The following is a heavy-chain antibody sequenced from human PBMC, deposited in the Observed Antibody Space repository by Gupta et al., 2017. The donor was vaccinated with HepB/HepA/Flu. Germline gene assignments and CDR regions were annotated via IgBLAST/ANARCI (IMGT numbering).Heavy chain of an antibody. CDR1: GYTFISYD. J-gene: IGHJ4*02. V-gene: IGHV1-8*01. Sequence: QVQLVQSGAEVKKPGASVKVSCKASGYTFISYDINWVRQAIGQGLEWMGWMNPNSGNTGYAQKFQGRVTMTRNTSISTAYMELSSLRSEDTAVYYCARGRKDRIFYGSGSYRFDYWGQGTLVTVSS. CDR3: ARGRKDRIFYGSGSYRFDY. CDR2: MNPNSGNT. D-gene: IGHD3-10*01.